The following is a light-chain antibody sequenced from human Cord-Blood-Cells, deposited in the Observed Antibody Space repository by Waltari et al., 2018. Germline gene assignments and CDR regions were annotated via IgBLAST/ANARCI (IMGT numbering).Light chain of an antibody. CDR2: EGS. V-gene: IGLV2-23*01. CDR1: SSDVGSYHL. J-gene: IGLJ2*01. CDR3: CSYAGSSTLV. Sequence: QSALTQPASVSGSPGQSITIPCTGTSSDVGSYHLVPWYQQHPGKAPNLMIYEGSKRPSGVSNRFSGSKSGNTASLTISGLQAEDEADYYCCSYAGSSTLVFGGGTKLTVL.